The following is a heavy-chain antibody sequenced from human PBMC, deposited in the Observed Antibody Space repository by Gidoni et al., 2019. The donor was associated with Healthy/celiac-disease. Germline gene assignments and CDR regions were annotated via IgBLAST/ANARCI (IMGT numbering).Heavy chain of an antibody. CDR2: IIPILGIA. CDR1: RGTFSSYG. J-gene: IGHJ5*01. V-gene: IGHV1-69*04. CDR3: ARAVTGTWSRANKLDS. Sequence: QLQLLQSEAEVKKPGSSVKVSGTASRGTFSSYGISWVRQAPGQGRERMGRIIPILGIANYAQKFQCRVTITADKSTSTAYMELSSLRSEYTAVYYCARAVTGTWSRANKLDSWGQGTLVTVSS. D-gene: IGHD1-7*01.